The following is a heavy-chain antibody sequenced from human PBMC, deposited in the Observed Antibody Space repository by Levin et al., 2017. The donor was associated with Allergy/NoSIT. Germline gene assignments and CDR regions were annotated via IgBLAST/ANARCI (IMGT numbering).Heavy chain of an antibody. D-gene: IGHD6-13*01. Sequence: SGGSLRLSCAASGFTFSSYIMNWVRQAPGKGLEWVSSISSSSIYIYYADSVKGRFTISRDNAKNSLYLQMNSLRAEDTAIYYCARGAAAAGSDYWGQGTLVTVSS. CDR1: GFTFSSYI. CDR3: ARGAAAAGSDY. J-gene: IGHJ4*02. CDR2: ISSSSIYI. V-gene: IGHV3-21*01.